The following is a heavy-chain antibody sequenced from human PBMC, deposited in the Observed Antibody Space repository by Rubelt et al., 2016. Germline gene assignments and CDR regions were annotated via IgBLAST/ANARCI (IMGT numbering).Heavy chain of an antibody. CDR3: ASWFFRVDY. V-gene: IGHV3-74*01. D-gene: IGHD3-10*01. J-gene: IGHJ4*02. CDR1: GFTFSSYW. Sequence: GGGLVQPGGSLRLSCEASGFTFSSYWMHWVRQAPGKGLVWVSRINSDGSSTDYADSVKGRFTLSRDNAKNTLYLQMNSLRAEVTAVYFCASWFFRVDYWSQGTLVTVSS. CDR2: INSDGSST.